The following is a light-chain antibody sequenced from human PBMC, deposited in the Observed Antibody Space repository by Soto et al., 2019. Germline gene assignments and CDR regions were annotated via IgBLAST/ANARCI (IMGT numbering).Light chain of an antibody. J-gene: IGKJ5*01. V-gene: IGKV1-39*01. CDR1: QTINTY. CDR2: AAF. Sequence: DIQMSQSPSSLSASVGDRVTITCRASQTINTYLNWYQQTPGKAPKLLIYAAFSLQSGVPSRFSGSGSGTDFTLTINNLQPEDFATYYCQQAKSFPVSFGQGTRLEIK. CDR3: QQAKSFPVS.